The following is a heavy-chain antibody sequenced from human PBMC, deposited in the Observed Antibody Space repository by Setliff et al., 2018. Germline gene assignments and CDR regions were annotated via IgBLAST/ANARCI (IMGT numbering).Heavy chain of an antibody. CDR1: GYTFTTYD. V-gene: IGHV1-8*03. D-gene: IGHD1-7*01. J-gene: IGHJ4*02. CDR2: MNPNSGNT. Sequence: ASVKVSCKASGYTFTTYDINWVRQAPGQGLEWMGWMNPNSGNTGYAQKFQGRVTITRNTSISTAYMELSSLKTEDTALYYCTPWTGTSRLHYWGQGTLVTSPQ. CDR3: TPWTGTSRLHY.